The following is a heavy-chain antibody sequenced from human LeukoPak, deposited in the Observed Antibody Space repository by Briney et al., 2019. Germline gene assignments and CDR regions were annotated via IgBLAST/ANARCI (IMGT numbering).Heavy chain of an antibody. V-gene: IGHV3-23*01. CDR2: IEVGGAIT. J-gene: IGHJ4*02. CDR3: AKPLGGSYLFDR. Sequence: GGSLRLSCAASGFIFSSYAMTWVRRAPGKGLEWVSTIEVGGAITHYAASVKGRFTISRDTSKKILYLQMDSLRPEDTAVYYCAKPLGGSYLFDRWGQGTLVTVSS. CDR1: GFIFSSYA. D-gene: IGHD1-26*01.